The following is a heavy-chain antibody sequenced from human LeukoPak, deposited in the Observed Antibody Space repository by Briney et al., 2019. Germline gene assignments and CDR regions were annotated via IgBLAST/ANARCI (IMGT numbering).Heavy chain of an antibody. CDR1: GDSVSSNSAA. CDR3: ARESSAADYWFDP. V-gene: IGHV6-1*01. Sequence: SQTLSLTCAFSGDSVSSNSAAWNWVRQSPSKGLEWLGRTYYRSKWYNDYAVSVKSRITINPDTSKSQFSLQLNSVTPEDTAVYYCARESSAADYWFDPWGQGTLVTVSS. CDR2: TYYRSKWYN. J-gene: IGHJ5*02. D-gene: IGHD6-13*01.